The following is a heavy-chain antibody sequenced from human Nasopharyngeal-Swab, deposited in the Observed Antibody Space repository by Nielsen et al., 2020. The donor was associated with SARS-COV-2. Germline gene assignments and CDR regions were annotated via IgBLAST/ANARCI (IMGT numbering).Heavy chain of an antibody. J-gene: IGHJ3*02. CDR1: GFTFSDYY. Sequence: SCAASGFTFSDYYMSWIRQAPGKGLEWVSYISSSSSYTNYADSVKGRFTISRDNAKNSLYLQMNSLRAEDTAVYYCARAEEVVVISPYAFDIWGQGTMVTVSS. CDR2: ISSSSSYT. D-gene: IGHD3-22*01. V-gene: IGHV3-11*06. CDR3: ARAEEVVVISPYAFDI.